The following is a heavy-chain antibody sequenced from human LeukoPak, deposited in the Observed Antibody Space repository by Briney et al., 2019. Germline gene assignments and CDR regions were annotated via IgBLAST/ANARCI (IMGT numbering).Heavy chain of an antibody. Sequence: GGSLRLSCAASGFTFSSYGMHWVRQAPGKGLEWVAVIWYDGSNKYYADSVKGRFTISRDNSKNTLYLQMNSLRAEDTAVYYCAKDLMGYGDYAEYFQHWGQGTLVTVSS. CDR2: IWYDGSNK. D-gene: IGHD4-17*01. CDR1: GFTFSSYG. J-gene: IGHJ1*01. CDR3: AKDLMGYGDYAEYFQH. V-gene: IGHV3-33*06.